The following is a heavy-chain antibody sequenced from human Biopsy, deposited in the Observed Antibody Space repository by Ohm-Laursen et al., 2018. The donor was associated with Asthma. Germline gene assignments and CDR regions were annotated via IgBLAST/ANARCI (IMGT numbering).Heavy chain of an antibody. CDR1: GGSISSGGYY. V-gene: IGHV4-31*03. D-gene: IGHD3-3*01. Sequence: QTLTLTHTVSGGSISSGGYYWSWIRQHPGKGLEWIGYIYYSGSTYYNPSLKSRVTISVDTSKNQFSLKLSSVTAADTAVYYCARGIGLSGYDFWSGYSATPNWFDPWGQGTLVTVSS. CDR2: IYYSGST. CDR3: ARGIGLSGYDFWSGYSATPNWFDP. J-gene: IGHJ5*02.